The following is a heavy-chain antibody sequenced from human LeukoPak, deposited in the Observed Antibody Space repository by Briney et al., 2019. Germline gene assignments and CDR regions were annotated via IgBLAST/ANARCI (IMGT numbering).Heavy chain of an antibody. Sequence: GGSLRLPCDAPGYTFDDYAMHWVRQAPGKGLEWVSAISWNRGSIGYAASVKGRFTTSRDNGKNSLYLQMNSLRTEDTALYYCAKGHAYGLGESYLDFWGQGTLVSVSS. CDR3: AKGHAYGLGESYLDF. CDR1: GYTFDDYA. D-gene: IGHD3-10*01. J-gene: IGHJ4*02. V-gene: IGHV3-9*01. CDR2: ISWNRGSI.